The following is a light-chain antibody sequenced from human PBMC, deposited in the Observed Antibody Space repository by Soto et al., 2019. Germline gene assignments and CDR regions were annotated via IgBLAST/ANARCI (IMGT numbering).Light chain of an antibody. CDR3: LQYASPLYT. Sequence: EVVLTQSPGTLSLSPGERATLSCRASQSLSSSFLAWYQKKPGQAPRLLIYGASNRATGIPDRFSGGGSGTDFTLTISRLEPDDFAVYFCLQYASPLYTFGQGTKLEIK. CDR2: GAS. CDR1: QSLSSSF. J-gene: IGKJ2*01. V-gene: IGKV3-20*01.